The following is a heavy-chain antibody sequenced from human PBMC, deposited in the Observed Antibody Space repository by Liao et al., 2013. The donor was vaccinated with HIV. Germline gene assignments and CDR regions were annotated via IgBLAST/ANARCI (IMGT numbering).Heavy chain of an antibody. J-gene: IGHJ4*02. CDR3: ARGGVATITAFFGY. V-gene: IGHV4-34*02. D-gene: IGHD5-12*01. Sequence: QVQLQQWGAGLLKPSETLSLTCAVYGGPFTYYHWAWIRQPPGKGLEWIGETNHTGSTNYNPSLKSRVTISADRSKNQFSLKLRSVTAADTAVYYCARGGVATITAFFGYWGQGTLVTVSS. CDR2: TNHTGST. CDR1: GGPFTYYH.